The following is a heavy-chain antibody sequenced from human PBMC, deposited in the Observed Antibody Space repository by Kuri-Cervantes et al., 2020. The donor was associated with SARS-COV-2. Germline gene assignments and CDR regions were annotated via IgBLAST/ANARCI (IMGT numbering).Heavy chain of an antibody. D-gene: IGHD6-19*01. J-gene: IGHJ4*02. CDR1: GGSIASSSHY. Sequence: SETLSLTCTVSGGSIASSSHYWGWIRQPPGKGLEWFGSVHHSGSTYDNPSLKSRVIVSVDTSKNQFSLKLSSVTAADTAVYYCARHGDYSSGWYIGYWGQGTLVTVSS. CDR3: ARHGDYSSGWYIGY. V-gene: IGHV4-39*07. CDR2: VHHSGST.